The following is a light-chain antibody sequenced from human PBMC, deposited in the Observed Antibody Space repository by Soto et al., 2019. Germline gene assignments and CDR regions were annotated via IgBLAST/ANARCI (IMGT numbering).Light chain of an antibody. CDR3: AAWDDSLNGYV. J-gene: IGLJ1*01. CDR2: STN. V-gene: IGLV1-44*01. CDR1: NSNIGGNT. Sequence: QAVVTQTPSASGAPGQRVTISCSGSNSNIGGNTVSWYQQLPGTAPRLLIYSTNQRPSGVPDRFSGSKSGTSASLAISGLQSEDEADYYCAAWDDSLNGYVFGTGTKVTVL.